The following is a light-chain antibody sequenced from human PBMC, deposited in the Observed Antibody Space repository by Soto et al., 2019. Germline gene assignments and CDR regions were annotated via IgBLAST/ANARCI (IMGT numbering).Light chain of an antibody. CDR1: SSDVGAYNY. CDR2: DVT. V-gene: IGLV2-14*01. Sequence: QSVLTQPASVSGSPGQSITISCTGTSSDVGAYNYVSWYQQHPGKVPKLMIYDVTNRPSGVSNRFSGSKSGNTASLTISGLQAEDEADYYCSSYTRTSTYVFGAATKVTVL. J-gene: IGLJ1*01. CDR3: SSYTRTSTYV.